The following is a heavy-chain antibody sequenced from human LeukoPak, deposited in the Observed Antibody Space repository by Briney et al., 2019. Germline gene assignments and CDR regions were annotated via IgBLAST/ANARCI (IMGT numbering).Heavy chain of an antibody. V-gene: IGHV3-23*01. D-gene: IGHD6-19*01. Sequence: GGSLRLSCAASGSTFSRYAMNWVRQAPGKGLEWVSVISGSGGSIYYADSVKGRFTISRDNSKNTLYLQMNSLRVEDTAVYYCAKLGSELWGQGTLVTVSS. CDR2: ISGSGGSI. J-gene: IGHJ4*02. CDR1: GSTFSRYA. CDR3: AKLGSEL.